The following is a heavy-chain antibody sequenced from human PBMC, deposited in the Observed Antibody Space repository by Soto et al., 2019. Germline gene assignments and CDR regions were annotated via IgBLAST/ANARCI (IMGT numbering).Heavy chain of an antibody. D-gene: IGHD3-3*01. CDR2: IYPSDSDT. Sequence: RGESLKISCKGSGYNFAGYWIAWVRQMPGKGLELMGIIYPSDSDTRYRPSFQGQVTISADKSISSAYLQWSSLRASDTAMYYCARGGVSTRNFDCWGQGTLVTV. CDR3: ARGGVSTRNFDC. V-gene: IGHV5-51*01. CDR1: GYNFAGYW. J-gene: IGHJ4*02.